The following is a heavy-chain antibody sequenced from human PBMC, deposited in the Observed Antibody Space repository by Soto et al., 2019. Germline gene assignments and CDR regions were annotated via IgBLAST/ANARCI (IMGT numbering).Heavy chain of an antibody. CDR3: ASYGDYTPRLYYFDY. J-gene: IGHJ4*02. D-gene: IGHD4-17*01. Sequence: GGSLRLSCAASGFTFSSYSMNWVRQAPGKGLGWVSSISSSSSYIYYADSVKGRFTISRDNAKNSLYLQMNSLRAEDTAVYYCASYGDYTPRLYYFDYWGQGTLVTVSS. CDR1: GFTFSSYS. V-gene: IGHV3-21*01. CDR2: ISSSSSYI.